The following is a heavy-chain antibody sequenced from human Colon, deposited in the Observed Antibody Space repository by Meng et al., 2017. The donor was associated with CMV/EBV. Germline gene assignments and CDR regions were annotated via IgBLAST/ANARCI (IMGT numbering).Heavy chain of an antibody. CDR1: GGSIKRSPYY. CDR3: ARDRRRPGYFDSRLYGLDV. D-gene: IGHD3-22*01. Sequence: GSLRLSCTVSGGSIKRSPYYWGWIRQSPGKGLEWIGSVDYGGATYHNPSLKSRVTITVDTSTNQFSLQLTSVTAADTAIYYCARDRRRPGYFDSRLYGLDVWGQGTTVTVSS. J-gene: IGHJ6*02. CDR2: VDYGGAT. V-gene: IGHV4-39*07.